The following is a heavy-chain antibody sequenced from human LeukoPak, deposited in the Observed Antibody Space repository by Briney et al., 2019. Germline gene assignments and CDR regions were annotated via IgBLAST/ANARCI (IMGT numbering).Heavy chain of an antibody. CDR3: AGCGGGNPRWFDP. D-gene: IGHD4-23*01. J-gene: IGHJ5*02. CDR1: RFTFSGYS. Sequence: PGESLRLSCVASRFTFSGYSMNWVRQAPGKGLEWVSSITSSSSYIYYSDSVKGRFTISRDNARNSMYLQMNSLSAEDTAVYYCAGCGGGNPRWFDPWGQGTLVTVSS. CDR2: ITSSSSYI. V-gene: IGHV3-21*01.